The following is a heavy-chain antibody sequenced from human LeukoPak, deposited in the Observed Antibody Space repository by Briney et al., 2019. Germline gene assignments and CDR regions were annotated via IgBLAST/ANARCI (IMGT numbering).Heavy chain of an antibody. CDR3: ARGPMDDP. Sequence: GGSLRLSCAASGFTFSSYAMHWVRQAPGKGLEWVAVISYDGSNKYYADSVKGRFTISRDNSKNTLYLQMNSLRAEDTAVYYCARGPMDDPWGQGTLVTVSS. V-gene: IGHV3-30-3*01. CDR1: GFTFSSYA. CDR2: ISYDGSNK. J-gene: IGHJ5*02.